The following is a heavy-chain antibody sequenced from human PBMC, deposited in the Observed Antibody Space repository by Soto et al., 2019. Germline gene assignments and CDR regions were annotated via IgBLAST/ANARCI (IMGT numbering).Heavy chain of an antibody. J-gene: IGHJ5*02. Sequence: PSETLSLTCAVSGGSISSSNWWSWVRQPPGKGLEWIGEIYHSGSTNYNPSLKSRVTISVDKSKNQFSLKLSSVTAADTAVYYRARVGAGSDANWFDPWGQGTLVTVSS. CDR1: GGSISSSNW. CDR3: ARVGAGSDANWFDP. V-gene: IGHV4-4*02. CDR2: IYHSGST. D-gene: IGHD2-15*01.